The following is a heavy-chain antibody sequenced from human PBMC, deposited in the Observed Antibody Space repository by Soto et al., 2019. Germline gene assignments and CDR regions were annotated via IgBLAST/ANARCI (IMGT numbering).Heavy chain of an antibody. J-gene: IGHJ5*02. CDR3: ARVDRGYSYGYRLDP. D-gene: IGHD5-18*01. Sequence: GGSLRLSCAASGFTFSSYSMNWVRQAPGKGLEWVSYISSSSSTIYYADSVKGRFTISRDNAKNSLYLQMNSLRDEATAVYYCARVDRGYSYGYRLDPWGQGTLVTVSS. CDR2: ISSSSSTI. CDR1: GFTFSSYS. V-gene: IGHV3-48*02.